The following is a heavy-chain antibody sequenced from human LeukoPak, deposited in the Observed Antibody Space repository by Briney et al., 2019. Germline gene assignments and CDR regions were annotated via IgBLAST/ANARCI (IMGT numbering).Heavy chain of an antibody. J-gene: IGHJ4*02. D-gene: IGHD2-2*01. CDR2: ISGSGGST. Sequence: PGGSLRLSCAASGFTFSSYAMSWVRQAPGKGLEWGSAISGSGGSTYYADSVEGRFTISRDNSKNTLYLQMNSLRAEDTAVYYCAKVLGRYQLLIFDYWGQGTLVTVSS. CDR1: GFTFSSYA. CDR3: AKVLGRYQLLIFDY. V-gene: IGHV3-23*01.